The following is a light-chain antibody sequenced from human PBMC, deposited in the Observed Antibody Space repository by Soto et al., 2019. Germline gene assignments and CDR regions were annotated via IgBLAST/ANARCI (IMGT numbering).Light chain of an antibody. J-gene: IGKJ1*01. CDR1: QSVSRTH. V-gene: IGKV3-20*01. Sequence: EAVLTQSPGTLSLSPGERATLSCRASQSVSRTHLAWYQQKTGQAARRLIYRASGRDTSIPDRFSGSGSGKDFTLTISRLEPEDFAVYYCQKYDRSQWTFGQGTRVDIK. CDR3: QKYDRSQWT. CDR2: RAS.